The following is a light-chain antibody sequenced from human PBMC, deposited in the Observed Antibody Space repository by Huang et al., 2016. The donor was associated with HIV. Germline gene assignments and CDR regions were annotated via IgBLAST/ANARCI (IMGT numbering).Light chain of an antibody. CDR3: QHLYT. Sequence: IQLTQSPSSLSASVGDRVTITCRANQDIGTYLAWYQQKPGKAPQLLLNSSSTLRSGVTSRFSGGGSGTDFTLTITSLQPEDFASYSCQHLYTFGGGTKVEIK. J-gene: IGKJ4*01. CDR1: QDIGTY. V-gene: IGKV1-9*01. CDR2: SSS.